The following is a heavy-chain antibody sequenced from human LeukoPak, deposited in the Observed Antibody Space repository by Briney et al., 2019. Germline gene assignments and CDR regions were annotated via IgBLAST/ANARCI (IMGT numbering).Heavy chain of an antibody. J-gene: IGHJ4*02. V-gene: IGHV4-4*02. D-gene: IGHD6-19*01. CDR2: IYHSGST. CDR1: GGSISSSHW. Sequence: SETLSLTCAVSGGSISSSHWWSWVRQPPGKGLEWIGEIYHSGSTSYNPSLKSRVTISVDKSKNQFPLKLSSVTAADTAVYYCAREKLLGSSGEFDYWGQGTLVTVSS. CDR3: AREKLLGSSGEFDY.